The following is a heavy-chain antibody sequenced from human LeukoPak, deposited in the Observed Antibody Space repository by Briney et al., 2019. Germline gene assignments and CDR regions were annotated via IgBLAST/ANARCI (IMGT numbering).Heavy chain of an antibody. CDR3: ARVSSSGYHHRVYYYYGMDV. CDR2: IYYSGST. D-gene: IGHD3-22*01. V-gene: IGHV4-30-4*01. J-gene: IGHJ6*02. CDR1: GGSISSGDYY. Sequence: PSETLSLTCTVSGGSISSGDYYWSWIRQRPGKGLEWIGYIYYSGSTYYNPSLKSRVTISVDTSKNQFSLKLSSVTAADTAVYYCARVSSSGYHHRVYYYYGMDVWGQGTTVTVSS.